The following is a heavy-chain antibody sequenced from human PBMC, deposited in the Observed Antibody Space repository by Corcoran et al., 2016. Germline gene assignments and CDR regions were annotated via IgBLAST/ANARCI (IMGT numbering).Heavy chain of an antibody. V-gene: IGHV5-10-1*03. D-gene: IGHD3-10*01. CDR1: GYSFTSYW. Sequence: EVHLVQSGAEVKKPGESLRISCKGSGYSFTSYWISWVRQMPGTGLEWMGRIDPSDSYTNYSPSFQGHVTISADQSISTAYLQWSSLKASDAAMYYCARHALTMVRGVSPYYYYGMDVWGQGTTVTDSS. CDR3: ARHALTMVRGVSPYYYYGMDV. J-gene: IGHJ6*02. CDR2: IDPSDSYT.